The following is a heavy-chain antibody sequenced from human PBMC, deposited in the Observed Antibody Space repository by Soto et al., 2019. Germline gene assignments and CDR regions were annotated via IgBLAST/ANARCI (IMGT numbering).Heavy chain of an antibody. V-gene: IGHV1-3*01. Sequence: GASVKVSCQAYGSTFPRYPMNLVSQAPGQMLEWMGWINPDNGNTKSSQKFQDRVIITRDTSASTAYMDLSSLRSEDTAVYYCARGIATGQLDPWGQGPLVTVSS. J-gene: IGHJ5*02. CDR3: ARGIATGQLDP. CDR2: INPDNGNT. D-gene: IGHD2-15*01. CDR1: GSTFPRYP.